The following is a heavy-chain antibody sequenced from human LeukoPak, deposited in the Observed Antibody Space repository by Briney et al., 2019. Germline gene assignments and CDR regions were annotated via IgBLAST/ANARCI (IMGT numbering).Heavy chain of an antibody. D-gene: IGHD3-10*01. CDR3: AKVPYSDYGSGRPPFMDV. J-gene: IGHJ6*02. V-gene: IGHV4-31*03. CDR2: IYYSGST. Sequence: SETLSLTCTVSGGSISSGGYYWSWIRQHPGKGLEWIGYIYYSGSTYYNPSLKSRVTISVDTSKNQFSLKLSSVTAADTAVYYCAKVPYSDYGSGRPPFMDVWGHGTTVAISS. CDR1: GGSISSGGYY.